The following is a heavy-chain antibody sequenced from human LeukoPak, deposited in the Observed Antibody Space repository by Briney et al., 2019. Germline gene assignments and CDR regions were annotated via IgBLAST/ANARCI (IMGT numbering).Heavy chain of an antibody. V-gene: IGHV3-53*01. D-gene: IGHD3-10*01. CDR1: GFTVSSNY. Sequence: PGGSLRLSCAASGFTVSSNYMSWVRQAPGKGLEWVSVIYSGGSTYYADSVKGRFTISRDNSKNTLYLQMNSLRAEDTAVYYCAKSLYGLGSSPFDYWGQGTLVTVSS. CDR2: IYSGGST. CDR3: AKSLYGLGSSPFDY. J-gene: IGHJ4*02.